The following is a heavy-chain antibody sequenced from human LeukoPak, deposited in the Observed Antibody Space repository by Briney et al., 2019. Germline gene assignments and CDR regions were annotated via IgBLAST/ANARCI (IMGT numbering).Heavy chain of an antibody. CDR3: ARRGGAF. CDR1: GFTFSNYG. V-gene: IGHV3-7*01. Sequence: GGSLRLSCAVSGFTFSNYGMSWVRQAPGKGLEWVANIKPDGGEKHYVDSVKGRFTISRDNAKSSLYLQMNSLGAEDTAMYYCARRGGAFWGQGTLVTVSS. J-gene: IGHJ4*02. CDR2: IKPDGGEK. D-gene: IGHD1-26*01.